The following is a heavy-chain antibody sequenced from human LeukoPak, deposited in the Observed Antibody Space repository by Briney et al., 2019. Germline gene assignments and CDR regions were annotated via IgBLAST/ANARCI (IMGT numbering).Heavy chain of an antibody. Sequence: GASVKVSCKASGYTFTGYYMHWVRQAPGQGLEWMGWINPNSGGTNSAQNFQGRVTMTRDMSISTAYMELSRLRSDDTAVYYCARDGLESGSYFPVDYWGQGTLVTVSS. CDR3: ARDGLESGSYFPVDY. CDR1: GYTFTGYY. V-gene: IGHV1-2*02. J-gene: IGHJ4*02. D-gene: IGHD1-26*01. CDR2: INPNSGGT.